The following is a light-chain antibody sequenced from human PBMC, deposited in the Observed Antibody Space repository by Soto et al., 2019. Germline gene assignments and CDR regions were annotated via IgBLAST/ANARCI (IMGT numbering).Light chain of an antibody. CDR3: QQYNNWPWT. CDR1: QSVSNN. Sequence: EIVLTQSPGTLSLSPCERSTLSCRASQSVSNNYLAWYQQKPGQAPRLLIYGASNRATGIPARFSGSGSGTDFTLTISSLQSEDFAVYYCQQYNNWPWTFGQGTKVDIK. J-gene: IGKJ1*01. V-gene: IGKV3D-15*01. CDR2: GAS.